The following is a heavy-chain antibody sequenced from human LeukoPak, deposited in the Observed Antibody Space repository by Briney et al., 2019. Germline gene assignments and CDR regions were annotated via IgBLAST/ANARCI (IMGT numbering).Heavy chain of an antibody. CDR2: IYPGDSDT. J-gene: IGHJ5*02. CDR3: ARRTTVTSGWFDP. V-gene: IGHV5-51*01. Sequence: GASLQISCKGSGYSFTSYWIGWVRQLPGKGLEWMGIIYPGDSDTRYSPSFQGQVTISADKSISTAYLQWSSLKASDTAMYYCARRTTVTSGWFDPWGQGTLVTVSS. D-gene: IGHD4-17*01. CDR1: GYSFTSYW.